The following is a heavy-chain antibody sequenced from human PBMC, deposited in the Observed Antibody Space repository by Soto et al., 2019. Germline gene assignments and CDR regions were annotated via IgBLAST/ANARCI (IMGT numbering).Heavy chain of an antibody. CDR2: IYYSGST. J-gene: IGHJ5*02. CDR3: ARVGGINWFDP. V-gene: IGHV4-31*03. Sequence: QVQLQESGPGLVKPSQTLSLTCTVSGGSISSGGYYWSWIRQHPGKGLEWIGYIYYSGSTYYNPSLTSRITIPVDTSKNRCSLRLSSVTAADTAGYYCARVGGINWFDPWGQGTQVTVSS. CDR1: GGSISSGGYY. D-gene: IGHD3-16*01.